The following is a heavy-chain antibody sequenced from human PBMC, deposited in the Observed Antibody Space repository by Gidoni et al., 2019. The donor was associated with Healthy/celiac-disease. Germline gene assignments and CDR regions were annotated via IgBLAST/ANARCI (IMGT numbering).Heavy chain of an antibody. V-gene: IGHV1-24*01. D-gene: IGHD6-13*01. J-gene: IGHJ6*02. Sequence: QVQLVQSGAEVKKPGASVTVSCKVSGYTLTELSMHWVRQAPGKGLEWMGGFDPEDGETIYEQKFQGRVTMTEDTSTDTAYMELSSLRSEDTAVYYCATFYSSSWYYYYGMDVWGQGTTVTVSS. CDR2: FDPEDGET. CDR3: ATFYSSSWYYYYGMDV. CDR1: GYTLTELS.